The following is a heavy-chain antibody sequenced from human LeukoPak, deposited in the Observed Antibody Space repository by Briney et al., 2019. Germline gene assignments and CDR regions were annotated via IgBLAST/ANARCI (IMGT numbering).Heavy chain of an antibody. D-gene: IGHD3-10*01. J-gene: IGHJ5*02. V-gene: IGHV4-59*01. Sequence: SETLSLTCTVSGGSISSYYWSWIRQPPGKGLEWIGYIYYSGSTNYNPSLKSRVTISVDTSKNHFSLKLSSVTAADTAVYYCASNQGYYGSGSYHGLRAWGQGTLVTVSS. CDR1: GGSISSYY. CDR3: ASNQGYYGSGSYHGLRA. CDR2: IYYSGST.